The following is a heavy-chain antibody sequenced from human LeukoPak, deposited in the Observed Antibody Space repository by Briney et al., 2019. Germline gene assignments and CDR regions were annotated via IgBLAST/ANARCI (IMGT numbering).Heavy chain of an antibody. J-gene: IGHJ6*02. CDR1: GFILTSYE. CDR3: AKMVTSGWPGNFYYYGMDV. V-gene: IGHV3-48*03. D-gene: IGHD6-19*01. Sequence: GGSLRLSCEASGFILTSYEMNWVRQAPGKGLEWLSSITFSGTSIHYADAVKGRFTISRGSAKNSVYLQMTSLRPEDTAVYYCAKMVTSGWPGNFYYYGMDVWGQGTTVTVSS. CDR2: ITFSGTSI.